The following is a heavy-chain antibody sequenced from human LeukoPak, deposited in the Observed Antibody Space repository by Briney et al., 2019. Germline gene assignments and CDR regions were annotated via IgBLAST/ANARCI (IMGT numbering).Heavy chain of an antibody. D-gene: IGHD6-19*01. V-gene: IGHV3-21*01. CDR3: ARAPYSSGWFDP. Sequence: PGGSLRLFCAASGFTFSSYSMNWVRQAPGKGLEWVSSISSSSSYIYYADSVKGRFTISRDNAKNSLYLQMNSLRAEDTAVYYCARAPYSSGWFDPWGQGTLVTVSS. CDR1: GFTFSSYS. CDR2: ISSSSSYI. J-gene: IGHJ5*02.